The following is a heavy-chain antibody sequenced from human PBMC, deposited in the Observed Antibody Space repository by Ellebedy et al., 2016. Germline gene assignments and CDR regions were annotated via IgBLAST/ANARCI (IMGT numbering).Heavy chain of an antibody. Sequence: GESLKISXAASGFTFSSYAMSWVRQAPGKGLEWVSAISGSGGSTYYADSVKGRFTISRDNSKNTLYLQMNSLRAEDTAVYYCAKFGLITMVRGVISHLGYWGQGTLVTVSS. CDR3: AKFGLITMVRGVISHLGY. CDR1: GFTFSSYA. J-gene: IGHJ4*02. D-gene: IGHD3-10*01. V-gene: IGHV3-23*01. CDR2: ISGSGGST.